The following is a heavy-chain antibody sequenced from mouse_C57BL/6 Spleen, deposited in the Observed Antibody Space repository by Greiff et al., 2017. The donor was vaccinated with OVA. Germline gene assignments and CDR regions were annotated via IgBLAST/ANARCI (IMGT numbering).Heavy chain of an antibody. Sequence: QVQLKESGAELVRPGASVKLSCKASGYTFTDYYINWVKQRPGQGLEWIARIYPGRGNTYYNEKFKGKATLTAEKSSSTAYMQLSSLTSEDSAVYFCARHYDYDGAWFAYWGQGTLVTVSA. J-gene: IGHJ3*01. CDR2: IYPGRGNT. CDR3: ARHYDYDGAWFAY. CDR1: GYTFTDYY. D-gene: IGHD2-4*01. V-gene: IGHV1-76*01.